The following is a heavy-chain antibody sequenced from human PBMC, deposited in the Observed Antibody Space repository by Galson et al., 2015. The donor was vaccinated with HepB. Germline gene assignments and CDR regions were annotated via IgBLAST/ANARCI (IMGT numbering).Heavy chain of an antibody. J-gene: IGHJ6*02. CDR3: ARHDYGDYLSGVDV. CDR1: GYSFTTDW. D-gene: IGHD4-17*01. Sequence: QSGAEVTKPGEPLRISFKVAGYSFTTDWISWVRQMPAKGLERMGYIAPKHSDTAYSPSFQGHVTISADEYINTAYLQWASLEASDTGIYYCARHDYGDYLSGVDVWGQGTTVTVSS. CDR2: IAPKHSDT. V-gene: IGHV5-10-1*01.